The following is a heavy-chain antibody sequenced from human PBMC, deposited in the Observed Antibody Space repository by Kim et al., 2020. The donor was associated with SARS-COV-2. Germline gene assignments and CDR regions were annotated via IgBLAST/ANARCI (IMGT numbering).Heavy chain of an antibody. CDR3: ARDRIGVAATDY. V-gene: IGHV1-3*01. CDR2: INAGNGNT. Sequence: ASVKVSCKAPGYTFTSYAIHWVRQAPGQRLEWMGWINAGNGNTKYSERFQGRVTITRDTSASTVYMETSSLRSEDTAVYFCARDRIGVAATDYWGQGTLV. D-gene: IGHD6-19*01. J-gene: IGHJ4*02. CDR1: GYTFTSYA.